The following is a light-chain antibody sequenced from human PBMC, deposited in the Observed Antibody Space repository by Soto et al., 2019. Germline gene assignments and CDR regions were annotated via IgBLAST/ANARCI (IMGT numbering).Light chain of an antibody. CDR2: AAS. J-gene: IGKJ2*01. CDR3: QQSYSTLPSS. Sequence: DIQMTQSPSSLSASVGDRVTITCRASQTISTYLNWYQQKPGKAPKLLIYAASSLQSGVPSRFGGSGSGTDFTLTISSLQPEDFATYFCQQSYSTLPSSFGQGTKLEIK. V-gene: IGKV1-39*01. CDR1: QTISTY.